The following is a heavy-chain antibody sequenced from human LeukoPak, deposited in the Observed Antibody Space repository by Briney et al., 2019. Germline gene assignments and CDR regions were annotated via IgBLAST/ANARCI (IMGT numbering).Heavy chain of an antibody. CDR1: GYTFTSYD. V-gene: IGHV1-8*03. CDR2: VNPNSGNT. CDR3: AREPKPYYYDSSGYYPFWY. D-gene: IGHD3-22*01. J-gene: IGHJ4*02. Sequence: ASVKVSCKASGYTFTSYDINWVRQATGQGLEWMGWVNPNSGNTGYAQKFQGRVTITRNTSISTAYMELSSLRSEDTAVYYCAREPKPYYYDSSGYYPFWYWGQGTLVTVSS.